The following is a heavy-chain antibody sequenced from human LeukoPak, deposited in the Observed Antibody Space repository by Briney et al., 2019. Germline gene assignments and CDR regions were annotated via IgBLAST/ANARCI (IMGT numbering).Heavy chain of an antibody. J-gene: IGHJ6*03. D-gene: IGHD2-2*01. CDR3: AKWAVVPAATRSRDYYYYYMDA. Sequence: GGSLRLSCAASGFTFSSYAMSWVRQAPGKGLEWVAFIRYDGSNKYYADSVKGRFTISRDNSKNTLYLQMNSLRAEDTAVYYCAKWAVVPAATRSRDYYYYYMDAWGKGTTVTVSS. CDR2: IRYDGSNK. CDR1: GFTFSSYA. V-gene: IGHV3-30*02.